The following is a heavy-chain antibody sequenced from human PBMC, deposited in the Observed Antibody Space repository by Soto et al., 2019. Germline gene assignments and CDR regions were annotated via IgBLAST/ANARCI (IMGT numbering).Heavy chain of an antibody. CDR3: ASVAAAGAGSGYYYMDV. Sequence: AASVKVSCKASGYTFTSYGISWVRQAPGQGLEWMGWISAYNGNTNYAQKLQGRVTMTTDTSTSTAYMELRSLRSDDTAVYYCASVAAAGAGSGYYYMDVWGKGTTVTVS. V-gene: IGHV1-18*01. CDR1: GYTFTSYG. CDR2: ISAYNGNT. D-gene: IGHD6-13*01. J-gene: IGHJ6*03.